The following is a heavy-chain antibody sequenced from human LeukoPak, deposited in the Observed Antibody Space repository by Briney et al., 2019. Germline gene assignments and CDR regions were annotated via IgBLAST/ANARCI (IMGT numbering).Heavy chain of an antibody. CDR2: INQDGSEK. J-gene: IGHJ4*02. CDR3: ARDPSLVAPPY. D-gene: IGHD2-8*02. CDR1: RFTFSIYW. V-gene: IGHV3-7*01. Sequence: GGSLRLSCAASRFTFSIYWMSWVRQAPGKGLEWVANINQDGSEKYYVDSVKGRFIISRDNAENSLYLEMNSLRAEDTAVYFCARDPSLVAPPYWGQGTLVTVSS.